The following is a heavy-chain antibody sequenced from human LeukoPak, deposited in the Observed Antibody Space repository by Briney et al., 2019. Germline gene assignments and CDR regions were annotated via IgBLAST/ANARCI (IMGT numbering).Heavy chain of an antibody. V-gene: IGHV3-15*01. CDR3: STMSAIFGVVIPDY. D-gene: IGHD3-3*01. J-gene: IGHJ4*02. CDR1: GFVFSDAW. Sequence: PGGSLRLSCAVSGFVFSDAWMSWVRQAPGKGLEWVGRIKSKTNGGTTDYAAPVKGRFSISRDDSKNTLFLQMYSLRTEDTGVYYCSTMSAIFGVVIPDYWGQGTLVGVSP. CDR2: IKSKTNGGTT.